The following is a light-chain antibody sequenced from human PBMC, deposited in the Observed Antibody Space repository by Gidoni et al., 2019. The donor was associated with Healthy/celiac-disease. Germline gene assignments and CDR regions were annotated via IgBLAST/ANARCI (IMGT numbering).Light chain of an antibody. CDR1: QSVLYSSNNKNY. Sequence: EIVMTQYPDSLPVSLGERATINCKSSQSVLYSSNNKNYLAWYQQKPGQPPKLLIYWASTRESGVPDRFSGSGSGTDFTLTISSLQAEDVAVYYCQQYYSTLTFGGGTKVEIK. J-gene: IGKJ4*01. CDR2: WAS. V-gene: IGKV4-1*01. CDR3: QQYYSTLT.